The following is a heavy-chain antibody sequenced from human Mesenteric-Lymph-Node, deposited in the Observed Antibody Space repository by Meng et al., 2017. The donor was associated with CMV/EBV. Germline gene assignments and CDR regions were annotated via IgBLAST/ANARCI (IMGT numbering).Heavy chain of an antibody. CDR3: ARGSSYDILTGYFDY. CDR1: GGSCSGYY. D-gene: IGHD3-9*01. CDR2: INHSGST. V-gene: IGHV4-34*01. J-gene: IGHJ4*02. Sequence: QMVLHQVGAGLLKPSDALSVTWAVYGGSCSGYYWNWIRQSPEKGLEWIGEINHSGSTTYNPSFTSRIIISVDTSTNQISLNMSSVTAADTAVYYCARGSSYDILTGYFDYWGQGALVTVSS.